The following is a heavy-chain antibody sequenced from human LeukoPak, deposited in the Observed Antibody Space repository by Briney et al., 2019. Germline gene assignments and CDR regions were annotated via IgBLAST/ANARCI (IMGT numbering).Heavy chain of an antibody. CDR2: INAGNGNT. V-gene: IGHV1-3*01. CDR1: GYTFTSYA. D-gene: IGHD3-9*01. Sequence: ASVKVSCKASGYTFTSYAMHWVRQAPGQRLEWMGWINAGNGNTKYSQKFQGRVTITRDTSASTAYMELSSLRSEDTAVYYCASGILTGYPKYYHYGMDVWGKGPTVTVSS. J-gene: IGHJ6*04. CDR3: ASGILTGYPKYYHYGMDV.